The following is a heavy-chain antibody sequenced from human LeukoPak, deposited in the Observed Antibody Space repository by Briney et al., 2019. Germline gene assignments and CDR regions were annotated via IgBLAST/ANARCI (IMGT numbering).Heavy chain of an antibody. V-gene: IGHV3-30*03. Sequence: GGSLRLSCVASGFTFSNHWMTWVRQAPGKGLEWVTVISYDGSNKYYADSVKGRFTISRDDSKNTLYLQMNSLRAEDTAVYYCARTGLTYLTTVTTWFAYWGQGTLVTVSS. CDR1: GFTFSNHW. CDR2: ISYDGSNK. CDR3: ARTGLTYLTTVTTWFAY. J-gene: IGHJ4*02. D-gene: IGHD4-17*01.